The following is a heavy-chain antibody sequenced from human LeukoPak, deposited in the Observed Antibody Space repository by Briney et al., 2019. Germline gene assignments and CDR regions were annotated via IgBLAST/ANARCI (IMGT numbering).Heavy chain of an antibody. CDR3: ACTAYSY. J-gene: IGHJ4*02. CDR2: ISDSGRII. D-gene: IGHD2-21*01. V-gene: IGHV3-48*03. Sequence: GGSLRLSCAASGFIFSSFEMAWVRQAPGKGLEWISYISDSGRIIKDADSVKGRLTISRDDTHNTVYLQMNSLRAEDTAVYYCACTAYSYWGQGTLVTVSS. CDR1: GFIFSSFE.